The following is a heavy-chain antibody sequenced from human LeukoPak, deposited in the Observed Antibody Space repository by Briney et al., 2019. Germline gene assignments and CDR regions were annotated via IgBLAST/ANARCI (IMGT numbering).Heavy chain of an antibody. CDR3: ARVPYYYDSSGYYP. V-gene: IGHV4-59*01. J-gene: IGHJ5*02. D-gene: IGHD3-22*01. CDR1: GGSISSYY. Sequence: SETLSLTCTVSGGSISSYYWSWIRQPPGKGLEWIGYIYYSGSTNYNPSLKSRVTISVDTSKNQFTLKLSSVTAADTAVYYCARVPYYYDSSGYYPWGQGTLVTVSS. CDR2: IYYSGST.